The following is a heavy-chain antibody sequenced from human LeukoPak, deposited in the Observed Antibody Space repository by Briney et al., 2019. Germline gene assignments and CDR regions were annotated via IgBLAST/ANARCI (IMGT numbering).Heavy chain of an antibody. D-gene: IGHD3-10*01. J-gene: IGHJ4*02. CDR3: ARISDSHLLWYFDY. CDR1: GYTFTRYG. V-gene: IGHV1-18*04. Sequence: GASVTVSCKPSGYTFTRYGITWVRQAPGHGLEWMGYISAYNGDTNFAQKFQGRVTMTTDTSTSTAYMELRSLRSDDTAMYYCARISDSHLLWYFDYWGQGTLVTVSS. CDR2: ISAYNGDT.